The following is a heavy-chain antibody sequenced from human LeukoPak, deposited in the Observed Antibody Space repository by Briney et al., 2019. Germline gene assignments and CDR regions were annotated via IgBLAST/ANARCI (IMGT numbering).Heavy chain of an antibody. V-gene: IGHV3-21*01. CDR2: ISSSRSYI. CDR1: GFTFSSYS. J-gene: IGHJ4*02. CDR3: ARGGEILAGLSDY. D-gene: IGHD3-9*01. Sequence: GGSLRLSCAASGFTFSSYSMNWVRQAPGKGLEWVSSISSSRSYIYYADSVKGRFTISRDNAKNSLYLQMNSLRAEDTAVYYCARGGEILAGLSDYWGQGTLVTVSS.